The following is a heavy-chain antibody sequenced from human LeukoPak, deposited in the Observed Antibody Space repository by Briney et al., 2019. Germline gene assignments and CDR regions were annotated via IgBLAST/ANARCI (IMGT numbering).Heavy chain of an antibody. Sequence: GGSLRLCCAASGFTLRSHAMSWVRQAPGKGLEWVSAISGSGGSTDYVDSVKGRFTISRDNSKNTLYLQMNSLRADDTAVYYCAKQMSTVTFTPFDYWGQGTLVTVSS. V-gene: IGHV3-23*01. CDR3: AKQMSTVTFTPFDY. CDR1: GFTLRSHA. D-gene: IGHD3-16*01. J-gene: IGHJ4*02. CDR2: ISGSGGST.